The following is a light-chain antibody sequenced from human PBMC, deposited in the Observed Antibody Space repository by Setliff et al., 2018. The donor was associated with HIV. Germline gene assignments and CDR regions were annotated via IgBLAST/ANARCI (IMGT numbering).Light chain of an antibody. CDR2: EVN. CDR1: SSDVGGYNY. J-gene: IGLJ1*01. Sequence: QSALAQPASVSGSPGHSITISCTGTSSDVGGYNYVSWYQHHPGRPPKLLIYEVNQRPSGVPDRFSGSKSGNTASLTVSGLQTEDEADYYCSSYTNTPLYVFGTGTKVTVL. V-gene: IGLV2-14*01. CDR3: SSYTNTPLYV.